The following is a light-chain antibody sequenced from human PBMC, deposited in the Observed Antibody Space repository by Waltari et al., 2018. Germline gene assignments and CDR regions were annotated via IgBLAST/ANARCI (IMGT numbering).Light chain of an antibody. CDR2: YDS. CDR1: HIGSKS. J-gene: IGLJ2*01. Sequence: SYVLTQPPSVSVAPGKTARITCGGNHIGSKSVHWYQQKPGQAPVLVIYYDSDWPSGIPERFSGSNSGNTATLTISRVEAGDEADYYCQVWDSSSDRFGGGTKLTVL. V-gene: IGLV3-21*04. CDR3: QVWDSSSDR.